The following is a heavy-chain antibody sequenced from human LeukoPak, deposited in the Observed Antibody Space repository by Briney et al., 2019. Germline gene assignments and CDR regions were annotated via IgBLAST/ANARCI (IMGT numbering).Heavy chain of an antibody. CDR3: AKALAGRIAADGDY. J-gene: IGHJ4*02. V-gene: IGHV3-21*04. CDR2: IGTDGYS. Sequence: GGSLRLSCAASGFTFSTYEMNWVRQAPGKGLEWVSSIGTDGYSYSAVSVKGRFTISRDNAKNSLYLQMNSLRAEDTALYYCAKALAGRIAADGDYWGQGTLVTVSS. D-gene: IGHD6-13*01. CDR1: GFTFSTYE.